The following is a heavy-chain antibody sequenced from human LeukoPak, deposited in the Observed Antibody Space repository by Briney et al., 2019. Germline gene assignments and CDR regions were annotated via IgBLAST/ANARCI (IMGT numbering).Heavy chain of an antibody. Sequence: SETLSLTCAVYGGSFSGYYWSWIRQPPGKGLEWIGEINHIGSTNYNPSLKSRVTISVDPSKNQFSLKLSSLTAADTAVYYCARGGEVGEHRCSTSCYAFDIWGQGTMVTVSS. CDR3: ARGGEVGEHRCSTSCYAFDI. CDR1: GGSFSGYY. J-gene: IGHJ3*02. V-gene: IGHV4-34*01. CDR2: INHIGST. D-gene: IGHD2-2*01.